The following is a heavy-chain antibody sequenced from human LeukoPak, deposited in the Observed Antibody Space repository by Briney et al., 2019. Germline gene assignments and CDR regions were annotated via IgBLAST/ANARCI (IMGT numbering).Heavy chain of an antibody. J-gene: IGHJ4*02. CDR1: GGSISSSSYY. Sequence: SETLSLTCTVSGGSISSSSYYWGWLRQPPGKGLEWFGSIYYSGGTYYNPSLKSRVTISVDTSKNQCSLKLSSVTAADTAVYYCARLMSFGGDYYFYYWGQGNLVTVSS. V-gene: IGHV4-39*01. CDR2: IYYSGGT. CDR3: ARLMSFGGDYYFYY. D-gene: IGHD3-3*01.